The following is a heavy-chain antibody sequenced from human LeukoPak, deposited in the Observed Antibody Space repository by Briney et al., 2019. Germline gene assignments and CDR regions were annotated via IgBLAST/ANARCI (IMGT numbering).Heavy chain of an antibody. CDR1: GGSISSYY. CDR2: IYYSGST. V-gene: IGHV4-59*01. CDR3: ARKTPNSGSYSGAFDI. J-gene: IGHJ3*02. D-gene: IGHD1-26*01. Sequence: SETLSHTCTVSGGSISSYYWSWIRQPPGKGLEWIGYIYYSGSTNYNPSLKSRVTISVDTSKNQFSLKLSSVTAADTAVYYCARKTPNSGSYSGAFDIWGQGTMVTVSS.